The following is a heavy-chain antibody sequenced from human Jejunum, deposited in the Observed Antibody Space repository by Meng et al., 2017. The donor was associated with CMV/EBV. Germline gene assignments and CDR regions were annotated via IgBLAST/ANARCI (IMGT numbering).Heavy chain of an antibody. CDR3: ARERTGDSSSYPSFAY. CDR2: VNAGNGNT. D-gene: IGHD2-2*01. Sequence: SGYSFTNYLLFWVRQAPGQRLEWMGWVNAGNGNTKYSQKFQDRVTITRDTSATTAYLALSSLRSEDTAVYYCARERTGDSSSYPSFAYWGQGTLVTVSS. CDR1: GYSFTNYL. V-gene: IGHV1-3*01. J-gene: IGHJ4*02.